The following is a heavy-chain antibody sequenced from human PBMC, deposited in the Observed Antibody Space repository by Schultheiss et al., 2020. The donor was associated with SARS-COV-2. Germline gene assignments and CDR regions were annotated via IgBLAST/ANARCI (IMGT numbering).Heavy chain of an antibody. CDR1: GGSISSGGYY. CDR3: ARDRTLYGDYVPYYYGMDV. V-gene: IGHV4-61*08. CDR2: IYYSGST. J-gene: IGHJ6*02. D-gene: IGHD4-17*01. Sequence: SETLSLTCTVSGGSISSGGYYWSWIRQHPGKGLEWIGYIYYSGSTNYNPSLKSRVTMSVDTSKNQFSLKLSSVTAADTAVYYCARDRTLYGDYVPYYYGMDVWGQGTTVTVSS.